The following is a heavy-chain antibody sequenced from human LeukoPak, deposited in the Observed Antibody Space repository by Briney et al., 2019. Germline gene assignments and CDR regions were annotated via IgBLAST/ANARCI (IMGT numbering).Heavy chain of an antibody. V-gene: IGHV3-53*01. CDR2: IYSGGGT. CDR1: GFTVSSNY. D-gene: IGHD6-19*01. Sequence: PGGSLRLSCAASGFTVSSNYMTWVRQAPGKGLGWVSVIYSGGGTYYADSVKGRFTISRDNSKNTLYLQMNSLRAEDTAVYYCARDNGRSSGWYYYLEYWGQGTLVTVSS. J-gene: IGHJ4*02. CDR3: ARDNGRSSGWYYYLEY.